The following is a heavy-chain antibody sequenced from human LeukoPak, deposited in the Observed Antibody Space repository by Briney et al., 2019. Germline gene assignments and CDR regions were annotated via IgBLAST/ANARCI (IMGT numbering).Heavy chain of an antibody. CDR1: DGSFIGDY. J-gene: IGHJ4*02. Sequence: PSETLSLTCGVYDGSFIGDYWSWIRQSPGMGLEWIGQVYHSGSANYNPSLRGRVTISIDTSKKQFSLKLNSVTATDTAIYYCARLRSGGQVAGVYFDSWGQGTLVTVSS. D-gene: IGHD6-19*01. V-gene: IGHV4-34*01. CDR3: ARLRSGGQVAGVYFDS. CDR2: VYHSGSA.